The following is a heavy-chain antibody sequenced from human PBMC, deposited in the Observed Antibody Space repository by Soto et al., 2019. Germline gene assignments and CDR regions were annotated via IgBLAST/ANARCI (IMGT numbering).Heavy chain of an antibody. D-gene: IGHD1-1*01. J-gene: IGHJ4*02. CDR2: INDDGIST. CDR3: TRGPRYTSTGTGAF. CDR1: GFTFSMYW. Sequence: GGSLRLSCAAPGFTFSMYWMHWVRQVPGKGPEWVSRINDDGISTNYADSVKGRFTISRDDAKNTLYLQMNALRVEDTAVYYCTRGPRYTSTGTGAFWGQGTLVTVSS. V-gene: IGHV3-74*01.